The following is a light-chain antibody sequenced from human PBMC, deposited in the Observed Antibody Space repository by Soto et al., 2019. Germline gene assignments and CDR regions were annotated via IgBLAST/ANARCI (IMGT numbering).Light chain of an antibody. CDR2: AAS. CDR1: QSISTY. J-gene: IGKJ1*01. V-gene: IGKV1-39*01. Sequence: DIQMTQSPSSLSASVGDRVTITCRASQSISTYLHWYQQKPGKAPKLLIYAASSLQSGVPSRFTGSGSGTDFTLTISCLQSEDFATYYCQQYYSFPWTFGQGTKVDI. CDR3: QQYYSFPWT.